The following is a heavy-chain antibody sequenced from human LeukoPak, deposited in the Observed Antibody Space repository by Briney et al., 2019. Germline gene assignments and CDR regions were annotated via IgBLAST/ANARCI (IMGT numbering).Heavy chain of an antibody. V-gene: IGHV3-21*01. D-gene: IGHD5-18*01. CDR3: ARDGGAMVAYTFDY. CDR1: GFTFSSYS. Sequence: GGSLRLSCAASGFTFSSYSMNWVRQAPGKGLELVSSISSSSSYIYYADSVKGRFTISRDNAKNSLYLQMNSLRAEDTAVYYCARDGGAMVAYTFDYWGQGTLVTVSS. J-gene: IGHJ4*02. CDR2: ISSSSSYI.